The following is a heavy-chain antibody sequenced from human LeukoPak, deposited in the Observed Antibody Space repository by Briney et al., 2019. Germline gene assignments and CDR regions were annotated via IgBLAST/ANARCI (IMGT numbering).Heavy chain of an antibody. J-gene: IGHJ4*02. CDR2: IYHSGST. Sequence: PSETLSLTCAVSGGSISSSNWWSWVRQPPGKGLEWIGEIYHSGSTNYNPSLKSRVTISVDKSKNQFSLKLSSVTAADTAVYYCAREGYYYGSGSEFDYWGQGTLVTVSS. V-gene: IGHV4-4*02. CDR3: AREGYYYGSGSEFDY. D-gene: IGHD3-10*01. CDR1: GGSISSSNW.